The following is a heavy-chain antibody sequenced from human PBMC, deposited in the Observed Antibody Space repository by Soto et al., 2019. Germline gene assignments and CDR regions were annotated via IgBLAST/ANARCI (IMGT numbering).Heavy chain of an antibody. D-gene: IGHD4-17*01. CDR2: IDPSDSYT. J-gene: IGHJ2*01. V-gene: IGHV5-10-1*01. CDR1: GYSFTSYW. Sequence: EVQLVQSGAEVKKPGESLRISCKVSGYSFTSYWITWVRQMPGKGLEWMGRIDPSDSYTNYSPSFQGHVTISVDKSVRTAYLQWTSLKALDTAMYYCARVYGDFLYWYFDLWGRGTLVSVSS. CDR3: ARVYGDFLYWYFDL.